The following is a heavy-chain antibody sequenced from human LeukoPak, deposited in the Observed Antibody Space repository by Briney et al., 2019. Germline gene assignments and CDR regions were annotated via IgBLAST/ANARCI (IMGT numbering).Heavy chain of an antibody. Sequence: SQTLSLTCTFSGGSISSGGYYWSWNRQHPGKGLEYIGYIYYSGSTYYNPSLKSRVTISAGTSKNQFSLRLNSVTAADTAVYYCARGDPNVDYWGQGTLVTVSS. CDR2: IYYSGST. CDR1: GGSISSGGYY. J-gene: IGHJ4*02. CDR3: ARGDPNVDY. V-gene: IGHV4-31*03.